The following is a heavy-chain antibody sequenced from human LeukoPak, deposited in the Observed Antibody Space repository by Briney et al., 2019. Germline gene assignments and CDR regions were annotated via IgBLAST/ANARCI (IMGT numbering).Heavy chain of an antibody. CDR1: GGSFSGYY. CDR3: ARGRGSGWSRGAFDY. Sequence: SETLSPTCAVYGGSFSGYYWSWIRQPPGKGLEWIGEINHSGSTNYNPSLKSRVTISVDTSKNQFSLKLSSVTAADTAVYYCARGRGSGWSRGAFDYWGQGTLVTVSS. CDR2: INHSGST. J-gene: IGHJ4*02. D-gene: IGHD6-19*01. V-gene: IGHV4-34*01.